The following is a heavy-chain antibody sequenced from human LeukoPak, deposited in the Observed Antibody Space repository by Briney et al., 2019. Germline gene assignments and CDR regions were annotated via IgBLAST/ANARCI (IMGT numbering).Heavy chain of an antibody. CDR1: GYSISSGYY. J-gene: IGHJ5*02. CDR2: IYLSGST. CDR3: ARASRYCSSTSCYSNWFDP. D-gene: IGHD2-2*01. Sequence: SETLSLTCTVSGYSISSGYYWGWIRQPPGKGLEWIGSIYLSGSTYYNPSLKSRVTISVDTSKNQFSLKLSSVTAADTAVYYCARASRYCSSTSCYSNWFDPWGQGTLVTVSS. V-gene: IGHV4-38-2*02.